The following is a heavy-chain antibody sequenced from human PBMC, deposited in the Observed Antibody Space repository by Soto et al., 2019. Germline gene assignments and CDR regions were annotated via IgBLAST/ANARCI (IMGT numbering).Heavy chain of an antibody. Sequence: QVQLQESGPGLMKPSETLSLTCTVSGASITGTSYWSWIRQPAGKGLEWIGRFSLSGTTNYNPSRRSRVTMSADVSKNQFSLRLTSVTAADTALYYWARGMTPPGAPAWYYFDSWGQGTLVTVSS. V-gene: IGHV4-4*07. CDR1: GASITGTSY. CDR3: ARGMTPPGAPAWYYFDS. CDR2: FSLSGTT. D-gene: IGHD2-8*02. J-gene: IGHJ4*02.